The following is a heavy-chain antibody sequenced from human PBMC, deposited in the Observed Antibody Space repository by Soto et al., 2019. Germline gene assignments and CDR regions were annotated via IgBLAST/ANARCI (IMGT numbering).Heavy chain of an antibody. CDR3: AKQIYGGNS. CDR1: GFTFSGSA. V-gene: IGHV3-73*01. Sequence: GSLRLSCATSGFTFSGSAMHRVRQASGKGLEWIGRIRSKANNYATAYAASVKGRFTISRDDSENTAYLQMNSLKTEDTAIYYCAKQIYGGNSWGQGTLVTVSS. D-gene: IGHD4-17*01. CDR2: IRSKANNYAT. J-gene: IGHJ4*02.